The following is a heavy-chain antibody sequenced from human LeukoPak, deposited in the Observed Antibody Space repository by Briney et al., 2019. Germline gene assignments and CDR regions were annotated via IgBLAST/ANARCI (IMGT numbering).Heavy chain of an antibody. CDR2: ISAYNGNT. CDR1: GYTFTSYG. J-gene: IGHJ5*02. V-gene: IGHV1-18*01. CDR3: ARSPYGSGSSSWFDP. Sequence: ASVKVSCKASGYTFTSYGISWVRQAPGHGLERMGWISAYNGNTNYAQKLQGRVTITTDTSTSTAYMELRSLRSDDTAVYYCARSPYGSGSSSWFDPWGQGTLVTVSS. D-gene: IGHD3-10*01.